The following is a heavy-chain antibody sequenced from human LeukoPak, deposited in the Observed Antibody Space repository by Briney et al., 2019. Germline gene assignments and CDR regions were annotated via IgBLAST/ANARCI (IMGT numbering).Heavy chain of an antibody. Sequence: PGGSLRLSCAASGFTFSSYAMHWVRQAPGKGLEWVAVISYDGSNKYYADSVKGRFTISRDNSKNTLYLQMNSPRAEDTAVYYCAREGDYGDYLGFDYWGQGTLVTVSS. CDR1: GFTFSSYA. V-gene: IGHV3-30*04. D-gene: IGHD4-17*01. CDR2: ISYDGSNK. J-gene: IGHJ4*02. CDR3: AREGDYGDYLGFDY.